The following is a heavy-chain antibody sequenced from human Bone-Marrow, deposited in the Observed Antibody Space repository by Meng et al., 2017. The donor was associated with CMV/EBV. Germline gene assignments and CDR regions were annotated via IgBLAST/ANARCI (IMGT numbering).Heavy chain of an antibody. CDR3: AKVRYQLLYGGRYFDY. Sequence: GESLKISCAASGFTFRKYWMTWVRQAPGKGLEWVANINEDESEKYYVDSVKGRFTISRDNSKNTLYLQMNSLRAEDTAVYYCAKVRYQLLYGGRYFDYWGQGTLVTVSS. CDR1: GFTFRKYW. V-gene: IGHV3-7*03. D-gene: IGHD2-2*02. J-gene: IGHJ4*02. CDR2: INEDESEK.